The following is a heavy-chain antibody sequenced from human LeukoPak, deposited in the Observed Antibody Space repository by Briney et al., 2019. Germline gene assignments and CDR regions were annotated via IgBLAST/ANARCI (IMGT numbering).Heavy chain of an antibody. CDR2: IIPIFGTA. CDR3: ARDQPSGSQEN. Sequence: GASVKVSCKASGGTFSSYAISWVRQAPGQGLEWMGGIIPIFGTANYTQKFQGRVTITTDESTSTASMELSSLRSEDTAVYYCARDQPSGSQENWGQGTLVTVSS. V-gene: IGHV1-69*05. CDR1: GGTFSSYA. D-gene: IGHD3-10*01. J-gene: IGHJ4*02.